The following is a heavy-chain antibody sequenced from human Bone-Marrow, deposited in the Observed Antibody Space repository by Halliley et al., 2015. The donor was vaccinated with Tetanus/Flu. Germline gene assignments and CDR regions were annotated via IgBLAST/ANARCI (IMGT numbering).Heavy chain of an antibody. CDR3: ARQTRGAAVAAGGWFDP. D-gene: IGHD6-19*01. CDR2: INPIDSDT. Sequence: INPIDSDTNYSPSFQGHVPMSLEKSINTAYLQWSSLRSSDTAMYYCARQTRGAAVAAGGWFDPWGQGTLVAVSS. V-gene: IGHV5-10-1*01. J-gene: IGHJ5*02.